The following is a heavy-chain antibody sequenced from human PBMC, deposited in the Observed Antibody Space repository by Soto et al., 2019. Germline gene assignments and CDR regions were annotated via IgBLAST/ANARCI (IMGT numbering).Heavy chain of an antibody. Sequence: SETLSLTCTVSGGSISSGGYYWSWIRQHPGKGLEGIGYIYYSGSTYYNPSIKSRVTKSVDTSKNQFSLKLSSVTAADTAVYYCARVVSTRDGYNNWFDPWGQGTLVTVSS. V-gene: IGHV4-31*03. CDR2: IYYSGST. CDR3: ARVVSTRDGYNNWFDP. D-gene: IGHD5-12*01. J-gene: IGHJ5*02. CDR1: GGSISSGGYY.